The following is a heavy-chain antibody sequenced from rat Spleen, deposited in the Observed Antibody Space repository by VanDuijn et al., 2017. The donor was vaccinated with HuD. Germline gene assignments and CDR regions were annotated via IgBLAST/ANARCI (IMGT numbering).Heavy chain of an antibody. Sequence: FTFSDYNMAWVRQAPKKGLEWVATISYDGSSTYYRDSVKGRFTISRDNAKSTLYLQMDSLRSEDTATYYCTRLYYSNWFAYWGQGTLVTVSS. D-gene: IGHD1-1*01. CDR1: FTFSDYN. CDR2: ISYDGSST. CDR3: TRLYYSNWFAY. V-gene: IGHV5-7*01. J-gene: IGHJ3*01.